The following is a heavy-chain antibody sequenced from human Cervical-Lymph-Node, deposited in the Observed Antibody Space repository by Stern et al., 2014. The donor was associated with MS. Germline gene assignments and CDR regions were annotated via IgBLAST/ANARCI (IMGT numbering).Heavy chain of an antibody. Sequence: VQLVESGGGVVQPGRSLRLSCAASGFSFSSYTMHWVLQAPGKGLEWVAAISFDGRNKYYADSVRGRFTISRDTSNNTLFLQMSTLRTEDTAVFYCASPPPFDFWGQGTLVAVSS. CDR1: GFSFSSYT. CDR2: ISFDGRNK. V-gene: IGHV3-30*14. J-gene: IGHJ4*02. CDR3: ASPPPFDF.